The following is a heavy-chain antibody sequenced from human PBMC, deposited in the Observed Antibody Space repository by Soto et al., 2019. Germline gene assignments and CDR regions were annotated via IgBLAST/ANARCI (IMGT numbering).Heavy chain of an antibody. CDR3: ASNRKYSSGSPGSYYYYGMDV. D-gene: IGHD6-19*01. CDR1: GYTFTSYD. J-gene: IGHJ6*02. V-gene: IGHV1-8*01. Sequence: QVQLVQSGAEVKKPGASVKVSCKASGYTFTSYDINWVRQATGQGLEWMGWMNPNSGNTGYAQKFQGRVTMTRNTSISTAYMELSSLRSEDTAVYYCASNRKYSSGSPGSYYYYGMDVWGQGTTVTVSS. CDR2: MNPNSGNT.